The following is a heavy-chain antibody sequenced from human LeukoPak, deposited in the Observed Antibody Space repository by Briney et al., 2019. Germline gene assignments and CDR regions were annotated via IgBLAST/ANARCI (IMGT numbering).Heavy chain of an antibody. J-gene: IGHJ6*04. Sequence: PSETQSLTCTVSGGSISSYYWSWIRQPPGKGLEWIGYIYYSGSTNYNPSLKSRVTISVDTSKNQFSLKLSSVTAADTAVYYCAVGDWAYYYGMDVWGKGTTVTVSS. D-gene: IGHD3-10*01. CDR3: AVGDWAYYYGMDV. V-gene: IGHV4-59*01. CDR1: GGSISSYY. CDR2: IYYSGST.